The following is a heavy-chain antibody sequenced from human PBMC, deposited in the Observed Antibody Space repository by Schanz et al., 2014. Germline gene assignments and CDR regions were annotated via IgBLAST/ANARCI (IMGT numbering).Heavy chain of an antibody. CDR2: IIPSLGLA. CDR3: ARGGGPEDVFDI. D-gene: IGHD5-12*01. Sequence: VQLEQSGAEVKKPGSSVKVSCKASGGTFSSFGINWVRQAPGQGLEWMGRIIPSLGLAKYEQKFQGRVTMTRDTSTSTVYMELSSLRSEDTAVYYCARGGGPEDVFDIWGQGTIRTVSS. CDR1: GGTFSSFG. V-gene: IGHV1-69*04. J-gene: IGHJ3*02.